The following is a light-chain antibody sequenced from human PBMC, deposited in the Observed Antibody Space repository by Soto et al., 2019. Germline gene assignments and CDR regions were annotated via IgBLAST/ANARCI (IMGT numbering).Light chain of an antibody. Sequence: EIVLTQSPGTLSLSPGERATLSCRASQSFSNNYSAWYQQKPGQAPSLLIDGASNRATGIPDRLSGSGSGTDFTLTISILQHEYAAVYYCQHYGSSGTFGQGTKVDIK. CDR1: QSFSNNY. CDR3: QHYGSSGT. V-gene: IGKV3-20*01. CDR2: GAS. J-gene: IGKJ1*01.